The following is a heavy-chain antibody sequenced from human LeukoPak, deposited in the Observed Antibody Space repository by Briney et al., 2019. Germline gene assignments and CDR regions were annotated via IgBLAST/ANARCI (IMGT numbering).Heavy chain of an antibody. Sequence: PSETLSLTCTVSGDSSGITGDYCAWLRQPPGKGLEWIGSIFCSGTTFSNPSLTGRVTISVDRSNNQISLNLISVTAADAAVYYCARHRPTARYFDLSFEYWGQGNLVTVSS. D-gene: IGHD3-9*01. CDR1: GDSSGITGDY. CDR2: IFCSGTT. J-gene: IGHJ4*02. CDR3: ARHRPTARYFDLSFEY. V-gene: IGHV4-39*01.